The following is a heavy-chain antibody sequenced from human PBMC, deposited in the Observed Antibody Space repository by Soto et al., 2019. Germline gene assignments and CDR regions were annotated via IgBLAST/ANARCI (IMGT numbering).Heavy chain of an antibody. Sequence: GGSLRLSCAASGFTFSSYAMSWVRQAPGKGLEWVSAISGSGGSTYYADSVKGRFTISRDNSKNTLYLQMNSLRAEDTAVYYCARLWALTAMVTGGFDYWGQGTLVTVSS. V-gene: IGHV3-23*01. CDR1: GFTFSSYA. D-gene: IGHD5-18*01. CDR3: ARLWALTAMVTGGFDY. J-gene: IGHJ4*02. CDR2: ISGSGGST.